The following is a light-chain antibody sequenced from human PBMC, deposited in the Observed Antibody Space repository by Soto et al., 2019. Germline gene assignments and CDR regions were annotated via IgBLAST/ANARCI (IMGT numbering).Light chain of an antibody. V-gene: IGLV3-10*01. CDR3: YSTDSSGKHRV. Sequence: SYELTQAPSVSGSPGQTARITFSGDALPKKYAYWYQQKSGQAPVLVIDEDSKRPSGIPERFSGSSSGTMATLTISGAQVEDEADYYCYSTDSSGKHRVFGGGTKLTVL. CDR2: EDS. J-gene: IGLJ3*02. CDR1: ALPKKY.